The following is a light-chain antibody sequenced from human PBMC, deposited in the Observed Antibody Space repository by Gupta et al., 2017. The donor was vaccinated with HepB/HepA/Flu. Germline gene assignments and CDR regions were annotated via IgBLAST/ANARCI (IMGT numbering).Light chain of an antibody. CDR3: QLLNSYPPIT. CDR2: AAS. J-gene: IGKJ4*01. CDR1: QGMSSY. Sequence: DSQLTQSPSFLSASVGDRVTITCRVSQGMSSYLAWYQQKPGKAPKLLIYAASTWQSGVPSRFSASGSGTELTLTISSRQPEDFATYYCQLLNSYPPITFGGGTKVEIK. V-gene: IGKV1-9*01.